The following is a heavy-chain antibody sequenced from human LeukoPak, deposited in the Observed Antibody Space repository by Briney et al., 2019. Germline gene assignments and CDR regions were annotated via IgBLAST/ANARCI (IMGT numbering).Heavy chain of an antibody. CDR2: ISSSGSTI. Sequence: GGSLRLSCAASGFTFSDYYMSWIRQAPGKGLEWVSYISSSGSTIYYADSVKGRFTISRDNSKNTLYLQMNSLRAEDTGVYYCARALHSYSYYIAVWGKGTTVTVSS. CDR1: GFTFSDYY. D-gene: IGHD5-24*01. V-gene: IGHV3-11*01. J-gene: IGHJ6*03. CDR3: ARALHSYSYYIAV.